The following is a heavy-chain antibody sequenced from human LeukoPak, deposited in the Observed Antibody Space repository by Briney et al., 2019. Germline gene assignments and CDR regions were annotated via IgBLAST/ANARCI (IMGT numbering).Heavy chain of an antibody. D-gene: IGHD3-22*01. CDR1: GGTFSSYA. J-gene: IGHJ4*02. V-gene: IGHV1-69*05. CDR3: ARSFGNYYDSSGYLDY. Sequence: SVKVSCKASGGTFSSYAISWVRQAPGQGLEWMGGIIPIFGTANYAQKFQGRVTITTDESTSTAYIELSSLRSEDTAVYYCARSFGNYYDSSGYLDYWGQGTLVTVSS. CDR2: IIPIFGTA.